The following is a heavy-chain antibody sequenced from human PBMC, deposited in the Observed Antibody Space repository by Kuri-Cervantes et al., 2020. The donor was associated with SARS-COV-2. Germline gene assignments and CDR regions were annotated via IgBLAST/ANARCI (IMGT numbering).Heavy chain of an antibody. CDR1: GDSIRSTNYY. J-gene: IGHJ5*02. CDR3: VRCAIFGVAHNWFDP. Sequence: GSLRLSCSVSGDSIRSTNYYWGWIRQPRGKGLEWIGSIFYNGDTYYNLSLKSRVTISVDTSKNQFSLKVTSVTATDTAVYYCVRCAIFGVAHNWFDPWGQGTLVTVSS. D-gene: IGHD3-3*01. CDR2: IFYNGDT. V-gene: IGHV4-39*01.